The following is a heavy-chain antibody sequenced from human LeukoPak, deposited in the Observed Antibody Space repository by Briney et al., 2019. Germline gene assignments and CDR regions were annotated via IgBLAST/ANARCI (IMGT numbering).Heavy chain of an antibody. CDR1: GGSISSGDYY. V-gene: IGHV4-30-4*01. CDR2: IYYSGST. J-gene: IGHJ4*02. D-gene: IGHD6-13*01. Sequence: SETLSLTCTVSGGSISSGDYYWSWIRQPPGKGLEWIGYIYYSGSTNYNPSLKSRVTLSVDTSKNQFSLNLSSVTAADTAVYYCARSLGAAAHFDYWGQGTLVTVSS. CDR3: ARSLGAAAHFDY.